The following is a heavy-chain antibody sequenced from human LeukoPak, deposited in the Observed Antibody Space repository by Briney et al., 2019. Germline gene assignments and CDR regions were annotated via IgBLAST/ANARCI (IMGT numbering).Heavy chain of an antibody. CDR3: ARLGRWRFDL. Sequence: TSSETLSLTCAVYGGSFSGYYWSWIRQPPGKGLEWIGEINHSGSTYYNPSLKSRVTISVDTSKNQFSLKLSSVTAADTAVYYCARLGRWRFDLWGRGTLVTVSS. D-gene: IGHD4-23*01. CDR2: INHSGST. V-gene: IGHV4-34*01. J-gene: IGHJ2*01. CDR1: GGSFSGYY.